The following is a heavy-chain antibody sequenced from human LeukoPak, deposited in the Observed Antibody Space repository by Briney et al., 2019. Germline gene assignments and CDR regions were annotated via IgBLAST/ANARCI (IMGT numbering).Heavy chain of an antibody. CDR1: GGSFSGYY. V-gene: IGHV4-34*01. J-gene: IGHJ4*02. CDR2: INHSGST. CDR3: ARRIEERYCSSTSCYQMRHFDY. D-gene: IGHD2-2*01. Sequence: SETLSLTCAVYGGSFSGYYWSWIRQPPGKGLEWIGEINHSGSTNYNPSLKSRVTISVDTSKDQFSLKLSSVTAADTAVYYCARRIEERYCSSTSCYQMRHFDYWGQGTLVTVSS.